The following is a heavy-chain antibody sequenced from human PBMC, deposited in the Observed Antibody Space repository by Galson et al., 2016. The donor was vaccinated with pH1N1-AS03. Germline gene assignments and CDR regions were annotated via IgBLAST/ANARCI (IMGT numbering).Heavy chain of an antibody. D-gene: IGHD4-17*01. J-gene: IGHJ4*02. V-gene: IGHV3-7*01. Sequence: LRLSCAASGFAFRRYWMSWVRQAPGKGLEWVANLNPDGDYKQYVDSVKGRFTISRDNTRNSLYLQMNSLRVEETAIYYCGPNPEYGEGAYWGQGALVTVSS. CDR3: GPNPEYGEGAY. CDR2: LNPDGDYK. CDR1: GFAFRRYW.